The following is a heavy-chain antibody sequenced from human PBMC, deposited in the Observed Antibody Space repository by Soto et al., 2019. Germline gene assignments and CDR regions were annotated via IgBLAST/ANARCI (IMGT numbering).Heavy chain of an antibody. CDR2: EWYDGSKK. CDR3: ARGNGGASEPEFFDS. CDR1: GFTFSTYG. Sequence: GGSLRLSCTASGFTFSTYGMLWVRQAPGKGLEWVAVEWYDGSKKYYADSVKGRFTISRDNSNNTLYLQMNSLRAEDTAVYYCARGNGGASEPEFFDSWGQGTLVTVSS. D-gene: IGHD1-26*01. V-gene: IGHV3-33*01. J-gene: IGHJ4*02.